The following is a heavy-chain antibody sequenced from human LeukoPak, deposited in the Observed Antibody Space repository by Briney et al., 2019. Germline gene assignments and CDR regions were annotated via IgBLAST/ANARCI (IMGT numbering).Heavy chain of an antibody. CDR3: TRVRSSSWYDY. V-gene: IGHV3-74*01. D-gene: IGHD6-13*01. CDR2: ISGDGTTT. Sequence: GGSLRLSCATSGFTFSTSWMHWVRQAPGKGLVWVSCISGDGTTTTYADSVKGRFTISRDNAKNTLFLQMNSLRVDDTAVYYCTRVRSSSWYDYWGQGALVTVSS. J-gene: IGHJ4*02. CDR1: GFTFSTSW.